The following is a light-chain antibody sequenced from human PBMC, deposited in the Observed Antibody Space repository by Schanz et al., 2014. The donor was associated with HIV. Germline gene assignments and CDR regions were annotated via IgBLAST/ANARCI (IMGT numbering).Light chain of an antibody. Sequence: QSALTQPASVSGSPGQSITISCTGSTSDIGAYNYVSWYQHHPGKAPKLVIYDATDRPSGVSNRFSASKSGITASLTISGXXXEDEADYYCCSYAGSSTRVFGGGTQLTVL. V-gene: IGLV2-14*03. CDR1: TSDIGAYNY. CDR3: CSYAGSSTRV. J-gene: IGLJ2*01. CDR2: DAT.